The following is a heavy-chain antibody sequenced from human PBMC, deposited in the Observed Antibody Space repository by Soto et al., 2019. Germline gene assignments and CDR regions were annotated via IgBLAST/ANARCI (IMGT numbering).Heavy chain of an antibody. D-gene: IGHD6-13*01. CDR2: TYYRSKWYN. J-gene: IGHJ5*02. V-gene: IGHV6-1*01. Sequence: PSQTLSLTCAISGDSVSSNSAAWNWIRQSPSRGLEWLGRTYYRSKWYNDYAVSVKSRITINPDTSKNQFSLQLNSVTPEDTAVYYCARDNYSSSWTKDDNWFDPWGQGTLVTVS. CDR1: GDSVSSNSAA. CDR3: ARDNYSSSWTKDDNWFDP.